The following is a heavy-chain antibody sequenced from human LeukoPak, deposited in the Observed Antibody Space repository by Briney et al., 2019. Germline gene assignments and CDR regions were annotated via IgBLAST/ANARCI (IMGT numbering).Heavy chain of an antibody. D-gene: IGHD5-12*01. Sequence: ASETLSLTCSVSGGPISGSHWTWIRQPADEGLEWIGRVHTSGSTNYNPSLKSRVTMSVDTSKNQFSLKLTSVTAADTGVYYCAKALNSGYFGALDPWGQGALVTVSS. CDR1: GGPISGSH. CDR3: AKALNSGYFGALDP. J-gene: IGHJ5*02. CDR2: VHTSGST. V-gene: IGHV4-4*07.